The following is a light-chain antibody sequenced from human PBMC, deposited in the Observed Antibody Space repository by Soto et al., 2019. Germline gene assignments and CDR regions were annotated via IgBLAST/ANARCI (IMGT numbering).Light chain of an antibody. Sequence: EIVMTQSPATVSLSPGERATLSCRASQSISRNLAWYKQKPGQAPRLLVYGASTRATGIPARFSGSGSGTEFTLTISSLESEDFALYYCQEYSKGWTFGQGTKVEVK. CDR2: GAS. J-gene: IGKJ1*01. CDR1: QSISRN. V-gene: IGKV3-15*01. CDR3: QEYSKGWT.